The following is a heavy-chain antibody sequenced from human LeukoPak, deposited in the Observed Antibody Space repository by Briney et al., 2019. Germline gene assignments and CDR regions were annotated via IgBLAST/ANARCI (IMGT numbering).Heavy chain of an antibody. V-gene: IGHV4-39*07. D-gene: IGHD5-18*01. Sequence: SETLSLTCTVSGGSISNSSYYWGWIRQPPGKGLEWIGSIYYSGSTYYNPSLKSRVTISVDTSKNQFSLKLSSVTAADTAVYYCAKPTHVDTVSYWFDPWGQGTLVTVSS. CDR2: IYYSGST. CDR3: AKPTHVDTVSYWFDP. J-gene: IGHJ5*02. CDR1: GGSISNSSYY.